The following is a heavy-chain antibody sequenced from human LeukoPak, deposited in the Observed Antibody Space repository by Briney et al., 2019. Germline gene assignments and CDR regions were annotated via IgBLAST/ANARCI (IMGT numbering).Heavy chain of an antibody. J-gene: IGHJ3*02. CDR2: ISTRGSYI. D-gene: IGHD3-22*01. CDR1: GFTFSDYS. V-gene: IGHV3-21*04. Sequence: GGSLRLSCIASGFTFSDYSFNWVRQAPGKGLEWVSCISTRGSYIYYADSVKGRFTISRDNSKNTLFLQMNSLRAEDTAVYYCATKVVTDAFDIWGQGTMVTVSS. CDR3: ATKVVTDAFDI.